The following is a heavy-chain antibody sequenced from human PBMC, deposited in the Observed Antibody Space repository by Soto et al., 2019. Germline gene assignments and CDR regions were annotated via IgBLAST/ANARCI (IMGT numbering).Heavy chain of an antibody. CDR1: EFTFSNYA. J-gene: IGHJ4*02. CDR2: ISENGGTT. V-gene: IGHV3-23*01. CDR3: AKEPQQVIVDFDY. Sequence: GGSLRLSCAAXEFTFSNYAMRWVRQAPGKGLEWVSSISENGGTTYYADSVKGRFNISREKSEITLYLLMSILRAEDTDVFYCAKEPQQVIVDFDYWCQGTQVTVPS. D-gene: IGHD3-22*01.